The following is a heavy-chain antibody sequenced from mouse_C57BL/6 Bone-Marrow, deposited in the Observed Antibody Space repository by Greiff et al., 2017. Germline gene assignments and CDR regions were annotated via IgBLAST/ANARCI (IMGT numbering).Heavy chain of an antibody. CDR2: IWSGGST. CDR3: ARSGNYVSYWYFDV. CDR1: GFSLTSYG. J-gene: IGHJ1*03. D-gene: IGHD2-1*01. V-gene: IGHV2-2*01. Sequence: VKLMESGPGLVQPSQSLSITCTVSGFSLTSYGVHWVRQSPGKGLEWLGVIWSGGSTDSNAAFISRLSISKDNSKSQVFFKMNSLQADDTAIYYCARSGNYVSYWYFDVGGTGTTVTVSS.